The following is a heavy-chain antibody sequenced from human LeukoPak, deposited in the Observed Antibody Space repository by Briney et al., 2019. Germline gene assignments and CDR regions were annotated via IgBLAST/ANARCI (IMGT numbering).Heavy chain of an antibody. J-gene: IGHJ6*02. CDR2: IYYSGST. V-gene: IGHV4-39*01. Sequence: SETLSLTRTVSGGSISSSSYYWGWIRQPPGKGLEWIGSIYYSGSTYYNPSLKSRVTISVDTSKNQFSLKLSSVTAADTAVYYCVAYCSGGSCYHYYYYGMDVWGQGTTVTVSS. CDR1: GGSISSSSYY. D-gene: IGHD2-15*01. CDR3: VAYCSGGSCYHYYYYGMDV.